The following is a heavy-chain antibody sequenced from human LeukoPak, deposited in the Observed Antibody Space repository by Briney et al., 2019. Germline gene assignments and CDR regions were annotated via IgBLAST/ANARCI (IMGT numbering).Heavy chain of an antibody. CDR2: IKSKTDGGTT. V-gene: IGHV3-15*01. CDR3: TTRPRQQLLFDY. J-gene: IGHJ4*02. D-gene: IGHD2-2*01. CDR1: GFTFSNAW. Sequence: GGSLRLSCAASGFTFSNAWMSWVRQAPGKGLEWVGRIKSKTDGGTTDYAAPVKGRFTISRDDSKNTLYLQMNSLKTEDTAVYYCTTRPRQQLLFDYWGQGTLVTVSS.